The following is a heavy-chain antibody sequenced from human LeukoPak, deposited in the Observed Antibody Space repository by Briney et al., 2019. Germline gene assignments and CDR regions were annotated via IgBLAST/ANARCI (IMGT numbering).Heavy chain of an antibody. D-gene: IGHD2-21*02. CDR1: GFIVSSNY. CDR2: IYSGGST. Sequence: GGSLRLSCAASGFIVSSNYMSWVRQAPGKGLEWVSVIYSGGSTYYVDSVKGRFTISRDNSKNTLYLQMNSLRAEDTAVYYCARDLDTYVVLTAYDTFDIWGQGTMVTVSS. J-gene: IGHJ3*02. V-gene: IGHV3-53*01. CDR3: ARDLDTYVVLTAYDTFDI.